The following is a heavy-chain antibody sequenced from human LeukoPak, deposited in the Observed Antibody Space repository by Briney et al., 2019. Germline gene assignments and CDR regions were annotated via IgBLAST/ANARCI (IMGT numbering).Heavy chain of an antibody. CDR2: INPSGGST. J-gene: IGHJ5*02. CDR3: ARGGEYSSSSWVTSWFDP. D-gene: IGHD6-6*01. V-gene: IGHV1-46*01. CDR1: GYTFTSYY. Sequence: ASVKVSYKASGYTFTSYYMHWVRQAPGQGLEWMGIINPSGGSTSYAQKFQGRVTMTRDMSTSTAYMELSSLRSEDTAVYYCARGGEYSSSSWVTSWFDPWGQGTLVTVSS.